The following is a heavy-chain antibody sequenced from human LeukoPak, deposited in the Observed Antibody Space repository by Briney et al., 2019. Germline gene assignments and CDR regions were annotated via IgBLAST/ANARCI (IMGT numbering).Heavy chain of an antibody. V-gene: IGHV3-53*01. J-gene: IGHJ4*02. Sequence: GSLRLSCAASGFTVSSNYMSWVRQAPGKGLEWVSVIYSGGSTYYADSVKGRFTISRDNSKNTLYLQMNSLRAEDTAVYYCARGAIAAAGNFDYWGQGTLVTVSS. D-gene: IGHD6-13*01. CDR3: ARGAIAAAGNFDY. CDR2: IYSGGST. CDR1: GFTVSSNY.